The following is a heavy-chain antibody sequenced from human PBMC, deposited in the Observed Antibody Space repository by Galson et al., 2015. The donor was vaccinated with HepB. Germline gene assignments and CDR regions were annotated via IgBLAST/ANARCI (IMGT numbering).Heavy chain of an antibody. CDR1: GFTFSDYY. CDR3: ARSGYGGAGGDLTLFDY. J-gene: IGHJ4*02. D-gene: IGHD2-21*02. V-gene: IGHV3-11*03. CDR2: ISSSSSYT. Sequence: SLRLSCAASGFTFSDYYMSWIRQAPGKGLEWVSYISSSSSYTNYADSVKGRFTISRDNAKNSLYLQMNSLRAEDTAVYYCARSGYGGAGGDLTLFDYWGQGTLVTVSS.